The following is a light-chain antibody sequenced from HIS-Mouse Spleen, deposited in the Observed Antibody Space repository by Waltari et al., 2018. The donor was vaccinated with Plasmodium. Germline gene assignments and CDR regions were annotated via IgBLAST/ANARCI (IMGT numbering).Light chain of an antibody. V-gene: IGKV3-15*01. Sequence: IVLKQSPATLSVSPGERATLSCRASPSVSSNLAWYQQKPGQAPRLLIYGASTRATGIPARFSGSGSGTEFTLTISSLQSEDFAVYYCQQYNNWSFTFGPGTKVDIK. CDR2: GAS. J-gene: IGKJ3*01. CDR3: QQYNNWSFT. CDR1: PSVSSN.